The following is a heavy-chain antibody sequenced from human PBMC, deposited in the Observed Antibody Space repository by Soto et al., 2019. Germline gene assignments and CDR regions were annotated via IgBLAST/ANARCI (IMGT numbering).Heavy chain of an antibody. Sequence: SETLSLTCTVSGGSISSGGYYWSWIRQHPGKGLEWIGYIYYSGSTYYNPSLKSRVTISVDTSKNQFSLKLSSVTAADTAVYYCARASGLYDIFSCPEYYYYGMDVWGKGTTVTVSS. CDR1: GGSISSGGYY. CDR3: ARASGLYDIFSCPEYYYYGMDV. J-gene: IGHJ6*04. D-gene: IGHD3-9*01. V-gene: IGHV4-31*03. CDR2: IYYSGST.